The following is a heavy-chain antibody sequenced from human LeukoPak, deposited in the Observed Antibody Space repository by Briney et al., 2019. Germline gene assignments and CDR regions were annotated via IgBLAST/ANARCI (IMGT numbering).Heavy chain of an antibody. CDR1: GFTFSRYW. CDR2: ISSSSSYI. Sequence: GGSLRLSCAASGFTFSRYWMQWVRQAPGKGLEWVSSISSSSSYIYYADSVKGRFTISRDNAKNSLYLQMNSLRAEDTAVYYCASFMVVAGNYYYGMDVWGKGTTVTVSS. J-gene: IGHJ6*04. CDR3: ASFMVVAGNYYYGMDV. V-gene: IGHV3-21*01. D-gene: IGHD2-15*01.